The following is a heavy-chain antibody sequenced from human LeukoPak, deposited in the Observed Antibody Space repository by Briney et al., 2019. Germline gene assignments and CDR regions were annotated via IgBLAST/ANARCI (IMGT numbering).Heavy chain of an antibody. CDR1: GFTFGDYA. CDR3: TRVIVATKDY. V-gene: IGHV3-49*04. J-gene: IGHJ4*02. D-gene: IGHD5-12*01. CDR2: IRSKAYGGTP. Sequence: PGGSLRLSCTGSGFTFGDYAMNWVRQAPGKGLEWVGFIRSKAYGGTPEYAASVKGRFTISRDDSKSIAYLQMNNLKTEDTAVYYCTRVIVATKDYWGQGTLVTVSS.